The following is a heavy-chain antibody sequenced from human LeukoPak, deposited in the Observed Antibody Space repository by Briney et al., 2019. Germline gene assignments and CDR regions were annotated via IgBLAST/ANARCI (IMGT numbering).Heavy chain of an antibody. J-gene: IGHJ5*02. Sequence: GGSLRLSCAASAFTFNTYSMNWVRQAPGKGLEWVSSISSSSSYIFYADSVKGRFTISRDNDKNSLYLQMNSLRAEDTAVYYCARAGPPAFDPWGQGTLVTVSS. V-gene: IGHV3-21*01. CDR2: ISSSSSYI. CDR1: AFTFNTYS. CDR3: ARAGPPAFDP.